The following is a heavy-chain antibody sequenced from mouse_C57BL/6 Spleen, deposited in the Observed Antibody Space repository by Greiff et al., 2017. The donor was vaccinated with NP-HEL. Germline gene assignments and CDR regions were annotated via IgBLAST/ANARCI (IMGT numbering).Heavy chain of an antibody. CDR2: IYPRDGST. J-gene: IGHJ4*01. V-gene: IGHV1-85*01. CDR3: ARNLFYYGTSYAMDY. CDR1: GYTFTSYD. D-gene: IGHD1-1*01. Sequence: QVQLQQSGPELVKPGASVKSSCKASGYTFTSYDINWVKQRPGQGLEWIGWIYPRDGSTKYNEKFKGKATLTVDTSSSTAYMELHSLTSEDSAVYFCARNLFYYGTSYAMDYWGQGTSVTVSS.